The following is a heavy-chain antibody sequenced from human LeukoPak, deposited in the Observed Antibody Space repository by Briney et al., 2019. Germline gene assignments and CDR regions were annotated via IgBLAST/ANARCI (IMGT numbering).Heavy chain of an antibody. D-gene: IGHD3-3*01. Sequence: PSETLSLTCAVYGGSFSGYYWSWIRQPPGKGLEWIGEINHSGSTDYNPSLKSRVTILLDTSKNQFSLKLTSVTAADTAVYYCAETRSWRGYWGQGTLVIVSS. CDR3: AETRSWRGY. J-gene: IGHJ4*02. CDR1: GGSFSGYY. V-gene: IGHV4-34*01. CDR2: INHSGST.